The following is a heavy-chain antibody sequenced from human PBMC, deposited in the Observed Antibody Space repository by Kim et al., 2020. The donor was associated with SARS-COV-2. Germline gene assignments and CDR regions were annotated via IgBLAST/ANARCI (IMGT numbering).Heavy chain of an antibody. D-gene: IGHD3-22*01. J-gene: IGHJ5*02. CDR3: AREKNVLYYYDSSGYANNWFDP. Sequence: SVKVSCKASGGTFSSYAISWVRQAPGQGLEWMGGIIPIFGTANYAQKFQGRVTITADESTSTAYMELSSLRSEDTAVYYCAREKNVLYYYDSSGYANNWFDPWGQGTLVTVSS. CDR1: GGTFSSYA. CDR2: IIPIFGTA. V-gene: IGHV1-69*13.